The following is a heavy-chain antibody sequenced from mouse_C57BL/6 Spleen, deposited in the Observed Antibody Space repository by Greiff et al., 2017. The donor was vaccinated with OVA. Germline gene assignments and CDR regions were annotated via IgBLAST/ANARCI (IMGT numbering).Heavy chain of an antibody. V-gene: IGHV1-61*01. CDR1: GYTFTSYW. CDR3: ARRTAQATEDAMDY. CDR2: IYPSDSET. D-gene: IGHD3-2*02. J-gene: IGHJ4*01. Sequence: QVQLQQPGAELVKPGASVKLSCKASGYTFTSYWMDWVKQRPGQGLEWIGNIYPSDSETHYNQKFKDKATLTVDKSSSTAYMQLSSLTSEDSAVYYCARRTAQATEDAMDYWGQGTSVTVSS.